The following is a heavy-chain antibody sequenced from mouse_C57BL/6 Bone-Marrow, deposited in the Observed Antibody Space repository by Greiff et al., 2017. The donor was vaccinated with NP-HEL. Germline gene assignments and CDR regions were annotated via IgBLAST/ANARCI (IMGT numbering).Heavy chain of an antibody. V-gene: IGHV1-19*01. J-gene: IGHJ2*01. CDR1: GYTFTDYY. CDR3: ARTGYYPDYFDY. Sequence: EVQLQQSGPVLVKPGASVKMSCKASGYTFTDYYMNWVKQSHGKSLEWIGVINPYNGGTSYNQKFKGKATLTVDKSSSTAYMGLNSLTSEDSAVYYCARTGYYPDYFDYWGQGTTLTVSS. CDR2: INPYNGGT. D-gene: IGHD2-3*01.